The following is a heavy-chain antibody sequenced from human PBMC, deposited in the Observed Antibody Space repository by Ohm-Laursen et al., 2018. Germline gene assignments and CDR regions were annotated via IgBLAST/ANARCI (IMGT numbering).Heavy chain of an antibody. Sequence: SSVKVSCKASGGTFSSYAISWVRQAPGQGLEWMGRIIPILGIANYAQKFQGRVTITADKSTSTAYMELSSLRSEDTAVYYCARDVSEIVPAAIGYYYGMDVWGQGTTVTVSS. CDR2: IIPILGIA. V-gene: IGHV1-69*04. CDR1: GGTFSSYA. CDR3: ARDVSEIVPAAIGYYYGMDV. D-gene: IGHD2-2*01. J-gene: IGHJ6*02.